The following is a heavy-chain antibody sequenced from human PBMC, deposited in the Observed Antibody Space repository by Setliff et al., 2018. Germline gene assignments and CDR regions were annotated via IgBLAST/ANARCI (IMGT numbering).Heavy chain of an antibody. CDR3: AKDRYCGGGSCLKDFEY. Sequence: GGSLRLSCAASGFTFSTYAVSLVRQAPGKGLEWVSSISGSVSSAYYADSVKGRFTISRDNPKNTLFLQMNSLRAEDTAVYYCAKDRYCGGGSCLKDFEYWGQGTLVTVSS. V-gene: IGHV3-23*01. CDR1: GFTFSTYA. D-gene: IGHD2-15*01. CDR2: ISGSVSSA. J-gene: IGHJ4*02.